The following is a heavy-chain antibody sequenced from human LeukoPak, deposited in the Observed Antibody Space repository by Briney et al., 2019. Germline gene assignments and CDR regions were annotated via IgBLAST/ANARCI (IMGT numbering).Heavy chain of an antibody. CDR3: ATGGGPFDH. V-gene: IGHV3-7*01. Sequence: PGGSLRLSCAGSGFGFSGYWMSWVCQVPGKGLEWVANIKQDASERYYADSVRGRFTISRDNARNYQYLQMNSLRVEDTAMYYCATGGGPFDHWGQGILVTVSS. D-gene: IGHD3-3*01. CDR1: GFGFSGYW. J-gene: IGHJ4*02. CDR2: IKQDASER.